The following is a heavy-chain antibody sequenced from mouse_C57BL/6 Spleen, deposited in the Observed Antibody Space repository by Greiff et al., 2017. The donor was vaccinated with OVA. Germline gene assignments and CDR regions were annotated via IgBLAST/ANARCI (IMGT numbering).Heavy chain of an antibody. D-gene: IGHD2-1*01. CDR2: IYPRSGNT. J-gene: IGHJ4*01. Sequence: VQLQQSGAELARPGASVKLSCKASGYTFTSYGISWVKQRTGQGLVWIGEIYPRSGNTYYNEKFKGKATLPADKSSSPAYMELRSLTSVESAGYFSASGNYDGYAMDYCAQGTSVTVSS. V-gene: IGHV1-81*01. CDR1: GYTFTSYG. CDR3: ASGNYDGYAMDY.